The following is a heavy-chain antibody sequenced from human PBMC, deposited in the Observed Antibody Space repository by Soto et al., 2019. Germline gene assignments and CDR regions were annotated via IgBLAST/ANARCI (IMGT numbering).Heavy chain of an antibody. CDR2: ISSSSSYI. J-gene: IGHJ6*02. V-gene: IGHV3-21*01. Sequence: GGSLRLSCAASGFTFSSYSMNWVRQAPGKGLEWVSSISSSSSYIYYADSVKGRFTISRDNAKNSLYLQMNSLRAEDTAVYYCARDRSPIVVVAAATGGMDVWGQGTTVTVSS. CDR1: GFTFSSYS. CDR3: ARDRSPIVVVAAATGGMDV. D-gene: IGHD2-15*01.